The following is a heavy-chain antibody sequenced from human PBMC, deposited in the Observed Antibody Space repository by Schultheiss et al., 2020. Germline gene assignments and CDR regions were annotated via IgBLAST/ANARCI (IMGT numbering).Heavy chain of an antibody. CDR3: ARQDSYYYMDV. V-gene: IGHV4-59*08. Sequence: SETLSLTCAVYGGSFSGYYWSWIRQPPGKGLEWIGYIYYSGSTNYNPSLKSRVTISVDTSKNQFSLKLSSVTAADTAVYYCARQDSYYYMDVWGKGTTVTVSS. CDR2: IYYSGST. CDR1: GGSFSGYY. J-gene: IGHJ6*03.